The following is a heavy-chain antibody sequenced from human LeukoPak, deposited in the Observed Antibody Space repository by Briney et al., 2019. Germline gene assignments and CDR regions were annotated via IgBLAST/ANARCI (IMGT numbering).Heavy chain of an antibody. CDR1: GGSLSTFY. CDR3: ARQELSYGSGSHFDY. V-gene: IGHV4-59*08. J-gene: IGHJ4*02. D-gene: IGHD3-16*02. CDR2: ISYSGST. Sequence: SETLSLTCTVSGGSLSTFYWTWIRQPPGKGLEWIGSISYSGSTNCSPSLEGRVTMSVDTSKNQFSLKLRAVTAADTAVYFCARQELSYGSGSHFDYWGQGILVTVSS.